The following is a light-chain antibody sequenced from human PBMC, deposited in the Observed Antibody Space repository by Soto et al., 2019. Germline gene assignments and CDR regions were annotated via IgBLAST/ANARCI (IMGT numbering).Light chain of an antibody. CDR3: QQYSSWPLT. CDR2: GAS. Sequence: EKVMTQSPATLSVSPGERATLSCRASQSVNSHLAWYQQKPGQAPRLLIYGASTRATGIPARFSGSGSGTELTLTISSLRSDDSAVYYCQQYSSWPLTFGGGTKVEIK. J-gene: IGKJ4*02. CDR1: QSVNSH. V-gene: IGKV3-15*01.